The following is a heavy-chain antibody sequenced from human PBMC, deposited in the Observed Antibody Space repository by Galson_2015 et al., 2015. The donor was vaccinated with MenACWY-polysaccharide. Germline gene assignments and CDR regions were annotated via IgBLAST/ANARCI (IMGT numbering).Heavy chain of an antibody. J-gene: IGHJ4*02. CDR1: GASISRSDW. Sequence: SETLSLTCAVSGASISRSDWWTWVRQPPGKGLEWIGEIPHRGTTNYNPSLKSRVTISVDKSKNQFSLKLNSVTAADTAVYYCARKFDYWGQGSLVTVPS. V-gene: IGHV4-4*02. CDR2: IPHRGTT. CDR3: ARKFDY.